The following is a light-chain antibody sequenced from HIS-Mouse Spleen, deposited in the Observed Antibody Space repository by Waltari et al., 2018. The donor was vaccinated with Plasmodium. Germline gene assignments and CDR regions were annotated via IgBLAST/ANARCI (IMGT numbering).Light chain of an antibody. CDR3: QQYGSSPYT. CDR1: QRVSSRY. J-gene: IGKJ2*01. CDR2: GAS. Sequence: DIVLTQSPGPLPLSPGERAPLSCRASQRVSSRYVAWYQQKPGQAPRLLIYGASSRATGIPDRFSGSGSGTDFTLTISRLEPEDFAVYYCQQYGSSPYTFGQGTKLEIK. V-gene: IGKV3-20*01.